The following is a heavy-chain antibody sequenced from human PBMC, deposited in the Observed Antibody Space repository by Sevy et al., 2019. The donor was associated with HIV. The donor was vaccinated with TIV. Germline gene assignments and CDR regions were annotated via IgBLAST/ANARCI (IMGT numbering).Heavy chain of an antibody. J-gene: IGHJ5*02. D-gene: IGHD1-1*01. CDR1: GYTFSSYG. V-gene: IGHV1-18*01. CDR3: ARAGYLNWFDP. Sequence: ASVKVSCKASGYTFSSYGISWVRQAPGQGLEWMGWISGYNGNTNFPQKLQGRVTMTTDTSTSTAYMEVRSLRSEDTAVYYGARAGYLNWFDPWGQGTLVTVSS. CDR2: ISGYNGNT.